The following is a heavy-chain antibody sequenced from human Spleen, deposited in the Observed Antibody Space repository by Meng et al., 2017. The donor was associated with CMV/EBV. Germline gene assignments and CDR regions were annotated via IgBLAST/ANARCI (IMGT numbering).Heavy chain of an antibody. D-gene: IGHD6-25*01. CDR1: GFSFSSFA. Sequence: GESLKISCAASGFSFSSFAMSWVRQAPGKGLEWVSGISDSGYSTYYPDSVKGRFTISRDNAKTSLYLQMNSLRVEDTAVYYCARERAGTYNYYALDVWGQGTTVTVSS. CDR2: ISDSGYST. V-gene: IGHV3-23*01. J-gene: IGHJ6*02. CDR3: ARERAGTYNYYALDV.